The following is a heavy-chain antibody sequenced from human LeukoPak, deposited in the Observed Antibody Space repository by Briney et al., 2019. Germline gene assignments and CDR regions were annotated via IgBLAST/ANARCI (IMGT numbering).Heavy chain of an antibody. CDR2: IRYDGSNK. CDR1: GFTFSSYG. Sequence: GGSLRLSCAASGFTFSSYGMHWVRQAPGKGLEGVAFIRYDGSNKYYADSVKGRFTISRDNSKNTLYLQMNSLRAEDTAVYYCAKEIIDGSGSYYPIFDYWGQGTLVTVSS. D-gene: IGHD3-10*01. J-gene: IGHJ4*02. V-gene: IGHV3-30*02. CDR3: AKEIIDGSGSYYPIFDY.